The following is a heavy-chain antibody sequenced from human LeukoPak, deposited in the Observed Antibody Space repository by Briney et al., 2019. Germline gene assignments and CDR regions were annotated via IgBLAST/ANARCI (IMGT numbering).Heavy chain of an antibody. Sequence: GGSLRLSCAAYGFTFDDYAMHWVRHAPGKGLEWVSGISWNSGSIGYADSVKGRFTISRDNAKNSLYLQMNSLRAEDTAVYYCARSHYYDSNGYYYYYYGMDVWGQGTTVTGSS. CDR3: ARSHYYDSNGYYYYYYGMDV. CDR2: ISWNSGSI. J-gene: IGHJ6*02. CDR1: GFTFDDYA. V-gene: IGHV3-9*01. D-gene: IGHD3-22*01.